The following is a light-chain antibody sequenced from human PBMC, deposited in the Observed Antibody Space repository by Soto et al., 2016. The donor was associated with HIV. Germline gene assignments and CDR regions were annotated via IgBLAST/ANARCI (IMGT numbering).Light chain of an antibody. V-gene: IGKV1-5*03. Sequence: DIQMTQSPSTLSASVGDKVTITCRASQTINNWLAWYQQKPGKAPKFLIYKASTLETGVPSRFSGSGSGTEFTLTISDLQHEDLATYYCQQSSRTPRTFGQGTKVEI. CDR2: KAS. J-gene: IGKJ1*01. CDR3: QQSSRTPRT. CDR1: QTINNW.